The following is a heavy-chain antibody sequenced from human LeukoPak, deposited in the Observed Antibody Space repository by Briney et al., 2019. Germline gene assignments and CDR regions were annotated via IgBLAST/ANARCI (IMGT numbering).Heavy chain of an antibody. CDR2: INPSGGST. Sequence: ASVKVSCKASGYTFTSYYMHWVRQAPGQGLEWMGIINPSGGSTSYAQKFQGRVTMTRDTSTSTVYMELSSLRSEDTAVYYCARGRGIAVAGTAFDYWGQGTLVTVPS. CDR3: ARGRGIAVAGTAFDY. J-gene: IGHJ4*02. D-gene: IGHD6-19*01. CDR1: GYTFTSYY. V-gene: IGHV1-46*01.